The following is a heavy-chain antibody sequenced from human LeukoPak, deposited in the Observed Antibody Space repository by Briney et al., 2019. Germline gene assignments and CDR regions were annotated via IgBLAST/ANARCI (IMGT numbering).Heavy chain of an antibody. Sequence: PGGSLRLSCAASGFTFSSYAMSWVRQAPGKGLEWVASISGRGDYLYYADSVQGRFTISRDNAKNSVFLQMNSLRADDTAVYYCARRSGSYDYWGQGTPVIVSS. J-gene: IGHJ4*02. V-gene: IGHV3-21*01. D-gene: IGHD1-26*01. CDR3: ARRSGSYDY. CDR1: GFTFSSYA. CDR2: ISGRGDYL.